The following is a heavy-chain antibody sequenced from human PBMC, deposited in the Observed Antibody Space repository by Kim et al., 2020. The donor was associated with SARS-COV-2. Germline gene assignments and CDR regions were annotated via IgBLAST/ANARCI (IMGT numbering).Heavy chain of an antibody. J-gene: IGHJ4*02. Sequence: RFTISRDNAKNSLYLQMNSLRAEDTALYYCAKDIKGGGGMAGIVGATLHYWGQGTLVTVSS. V-gene: IGHV3-9*01. D-gene: IGHD1-26*01. CDR3: AKDIKGGGGMAGIVGATLHY.